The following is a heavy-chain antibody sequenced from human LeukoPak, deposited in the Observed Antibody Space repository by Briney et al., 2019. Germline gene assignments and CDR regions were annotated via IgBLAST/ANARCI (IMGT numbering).Heavy chain of an antibody. CDR3: AREIVATTGGFDY. D-gene: IGHD5-12*01. J-gene: IGHJ4*02. CDR2: ISYDGSNK. V-gene: IGHV3-30-3*01. Sequence: GRSLRLSCAASGFTFSSYAMHWVRQAPGKGLEWVAVISYDGSNKYYADSVKGRFTISKDNSKNTLYLQMNSLRAEDTAVYYCAREIVATTGGFDYWGQGTLVTVSS. CDR1: GFTFSSYA.